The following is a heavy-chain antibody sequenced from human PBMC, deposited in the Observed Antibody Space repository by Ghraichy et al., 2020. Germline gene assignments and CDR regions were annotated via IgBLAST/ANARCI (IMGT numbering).Heavy chain of an antibody. CDR1: GGSISSYY. D-gene: IGHD1-26*01. CDR2: IYYSGST. CDR3: ARGWERELLLGY. V-gene: IGHV4-59*01. J-gene: IGHJ4*02. Sequence: SQTLSLTCTVSGGSISSYYWSWIRQPPGKGLEWIGYIYYSGSTNYNPSLKSRVTISVDTSKNQFSLKLSSVTAADTAVYYCARGWERELLLGYWGQGTLVTVSS.